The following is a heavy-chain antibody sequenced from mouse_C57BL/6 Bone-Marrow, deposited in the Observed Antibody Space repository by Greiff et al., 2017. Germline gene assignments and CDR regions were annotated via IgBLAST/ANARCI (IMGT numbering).Heavy chain of an antibody. D-gene: IGHD2-14*01. CDR1: GFTFSSYG. J-gene: IGHJ3*01. V-gene: IGHV5-6*01. CDR3: ARLGVRQFAY. CDR2: ISSGGSYT. Sequence: EVQVVESGGDLVKPGGSLKLSCAASGFTFSSYGMSWVRQTPDKRLEWVATISSGGSYTYYPDSVKGRFTISRDNAKNTLYLQMSSLKSEDTAMYYCARLGVRQFAYWGQGTLVTVSA.